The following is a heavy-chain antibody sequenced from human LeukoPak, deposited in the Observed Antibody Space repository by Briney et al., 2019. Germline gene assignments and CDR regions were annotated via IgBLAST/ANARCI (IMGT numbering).Heavy chain of an antibody. V-gene: IGHV3-7*01. Sequence: GGSLRLSCAASGFTFSSSWMSWVRQAPGKGLEWVANIKEDGSDIHYADSVEGRFTISRDNAKNSLHLQMSSLRPEDTAVYYCARNLIPEQLVLNFWGQGILVTVSS. CDR3: ARNLIPEQLVLNF. CDR1: GFTFSSSW. D-gene: IGHD6-13*01. CDR2: IKEDGSDI. J-gene: IGHJ4*02.